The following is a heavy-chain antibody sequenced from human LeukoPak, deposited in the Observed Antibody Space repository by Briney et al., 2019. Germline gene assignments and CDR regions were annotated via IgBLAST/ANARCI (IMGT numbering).Heavy chain of an antibody. CDR3: ARGEKKYYYDSSGYYFPYYFDY. J-gene: IGHJ4*02. Sequence: SVKVSCKASGYTFTGYYMHWVRQAPGQGLEWMGGIIPIFGTANYAQKFQGRVTITADESTSTAYMELSSLRSEDTAVYYCARGEKKYYYDSSGYYFPYYFDYWGQGTLVTVSS. D-gene: IGHD3-22*01. CDR1: GYTFTGYY. V-gene: IGHV1-69*13. CDR2: IIPIFGTA.